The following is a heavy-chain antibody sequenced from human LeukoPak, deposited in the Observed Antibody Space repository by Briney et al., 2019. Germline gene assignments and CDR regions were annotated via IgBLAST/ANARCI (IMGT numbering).Heavy chain of an antibody. J-gene: IGHJ6*02. D-gene: IGHD2-2*01. CDR3: ARVGHFSYCSSTSCHQQLYYYYYYGMDV. CDR1: GFTFSDYY. V-gene: IGHV3-11*01. CDR2: ISSSGSTI. Sequence: GGSLRLSCAASGFTFSDYYMSWIRQAPGKGLEWVSYISSSGSTIYYADSVKGRFTISRDNAKNSLYLQMNSLRAEDTAVYYCARVGHFSYCSSTSCHQQLYYYYYYGMDVWGQGTTVTVSS.